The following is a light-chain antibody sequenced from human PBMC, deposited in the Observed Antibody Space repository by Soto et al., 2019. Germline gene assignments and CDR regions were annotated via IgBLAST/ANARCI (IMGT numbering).Light chain of an antibody. CDR3: CSYAGSYTWV. CDR2: DVD. CDR1: SSDVAAYKY. J-gene: IGLJ3*02. Sequence: QSALTQPRSVSGSPGQSVTISCTGTSSDVAAYKYVSWYQHHPGKAPKLMIYDVDKRPSGVPDRFSGSKSGNTASLTISGLQPEDEADFYCCSYAGSYTWVFGGGTKVTVL. V-gene: IGLV2-11*01.